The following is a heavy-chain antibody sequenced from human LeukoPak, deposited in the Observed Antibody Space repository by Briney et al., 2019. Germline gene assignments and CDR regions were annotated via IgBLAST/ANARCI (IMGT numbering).Heavy chain of an antibody. CDR1: GITVTSNY. D-gene: IGHD3-10*02. CDR3: AELGITMIGGV. J-gene: IGHJ6*04. Sequence: GGSLRLSCAASGITVTSNYMIWVRQAPGKGLEWVANIKKDGSEKYYVDSVKGRFTVSRDNAKNSLYLQMNSLRAEDTAVYYCAELGITMIGGVWGKGTTVTISS. V-gene: IGHV3-7*01. CDR2: IKKDGSEK.